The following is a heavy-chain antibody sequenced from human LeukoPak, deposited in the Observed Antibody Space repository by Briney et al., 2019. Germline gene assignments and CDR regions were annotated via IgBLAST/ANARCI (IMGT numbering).Heavy chain of an antibody. J-gene: IGHJ4*02. D-gene: IGHD2-2*01. CDR2: VFNNGGT. Sequence: SETLSLTCSVSGRSIGSYHWNWIRQPSGKGLEWIGIVFNNGGTKHNPSLKSRVTISVDTSKNQFSLKLSSVTAADTAVYYCARGYCSSTSCWNYFDYWGQGTLVTVSS. CDR3: ARGYCSSTSCWNYFDY. CDR1: GRSIGSYH. V-gene: IGHV4-59*12.